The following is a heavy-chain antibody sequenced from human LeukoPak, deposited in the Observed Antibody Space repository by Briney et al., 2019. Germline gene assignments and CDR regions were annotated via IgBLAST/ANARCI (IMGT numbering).Heavy chain of an antibody. V-gene: IGHV1-69*15. D-gene: IGHD2-21*02. Sequence: ASVKVSCKTSGGTFSSYAFSWMRQAPGQGIEWVGRIIPIYNPVDYTQRFQGRGTITADESTNTVSLELSSLRYDDTAVYYCAREPLGCGGDCHFDYWGQGTLVTVSS. J-gene: IGHJ4*02. CDR3: AREPLGCGGDCHFDY. CDR2: IIPIYNPV. CDR1: GGTFSSYA.